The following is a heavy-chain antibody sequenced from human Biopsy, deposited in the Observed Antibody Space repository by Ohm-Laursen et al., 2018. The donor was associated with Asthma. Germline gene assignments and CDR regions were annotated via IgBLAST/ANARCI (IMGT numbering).Heavy chain of an antibody. CDR1: GFILSNYD. CDR3: AKDERSYYGSDSKYMQPVPLGA. Sequence: SSLRLSCAASGFILSNYDMHGVRQAPGKGLEWVAVLSYNGNNKYYADSVKGRFTISRDKSENTLYLQMNSLTAEDTAVYHCAKDERSYYGSDSKYMQPVPLGAWGQGTLVIVSA. J-gene: IGHJ5*02. CDR2: LSYNGNNK. D-gene: IGHD2-21*01. V-gene: IGHV3-30*18.